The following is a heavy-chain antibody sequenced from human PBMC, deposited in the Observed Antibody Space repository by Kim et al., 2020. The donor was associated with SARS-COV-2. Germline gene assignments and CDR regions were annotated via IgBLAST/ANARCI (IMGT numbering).Heavy chain of an antibody. J-gene: IGHJ3*02. Sequence: GGSLRLSCVASGFPFAGFSFGSYWMSWVRQAPGKWLECVANIKQDGTREYYVESMKGRFTISSDNAQNSLYLEMTSLRADDTAVYYCARTVAGRIDAFDIWGQGTRVTVSP. CDR2: IKQDGTRE. CDR1: GFPFAGFSFGSYW. V-gene: IGHV3-7*03. CDR3: ARTVAGRIDAFDI. D-gene: IGHD6-19*01.